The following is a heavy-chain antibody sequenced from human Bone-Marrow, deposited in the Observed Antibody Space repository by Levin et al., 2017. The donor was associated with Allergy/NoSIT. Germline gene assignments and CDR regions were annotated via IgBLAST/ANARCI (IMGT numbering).Heavy chain of an antibody. V-gene: IGHV1-18*01. CDR3: ASGDNGIPAAFYYFDY. Sequence: ASVKVSCKASGYTFTNYGISWVRLAPGQGLEWMGWISAYNGNTKYTEKFQGRVTMTIDTSTSTAYMELGSLIPDDTAVYYCASGDNGIPAAFYYFDYWGQGTLVTVSS. J-gene: IGHJ4*02. D-gene: IGHD2-2*01. CDR1: GYTFTNYG. CDR2: ISAYNGNT.